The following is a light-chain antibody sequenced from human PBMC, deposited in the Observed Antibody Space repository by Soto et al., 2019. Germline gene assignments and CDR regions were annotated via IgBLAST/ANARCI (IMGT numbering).Light chain of an antibody. Sequence: DIQMTQSPASLSASVGDRGTITCRASQSISTNQIWDQQKLGNAPRFRIYAASILPSGVPSRFSASGSGTDFTLTISSLQPEDFATYYCQQSYRTPLTFGPGTKVDIK. CDR3: QQSYRTPLT. CDR2: AAS. J-gene: IGKJ1*01. CDR1: QSISTN. V-gene: IGKV1-39*01.